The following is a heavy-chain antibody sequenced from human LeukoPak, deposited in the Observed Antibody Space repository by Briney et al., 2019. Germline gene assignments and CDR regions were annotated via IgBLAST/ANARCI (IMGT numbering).Heavy chain of an antibody. J-gene: IGHJ4*02. D-gene: IGHD3-10*01. V-gene: IGHV3-74*01. CDR1: RVSFTNYL. CDR2: VKSDVGDP. Sequence: VGSLRLSSAPSRVSFTNYLMDSVRHTPRERVGWGSRVKSDVGDPSYADPVTGLFTISKDNAENMLYLQMNTLGDEDTAVYFCARDIVSGSGSLDYWGEG. CDR3: ARDIVSGSGSLDY.